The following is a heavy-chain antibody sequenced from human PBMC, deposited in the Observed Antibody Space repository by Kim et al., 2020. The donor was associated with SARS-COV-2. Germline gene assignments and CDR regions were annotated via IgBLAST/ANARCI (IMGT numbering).Heavy chain of an antibody. J-gene: IGHJ1*01. CDR3: AKSDDSGGYYLHAEYFQH. CDR1: GFTFSSNA. D-gene: IGHD3-22*01. V-gene: IGHV3-23*01. Sequence: GGSLRLSCAGSGFTFSSNAMSWVRQAPGKGLEWVSAISGSGSSTYYADSVKGRFTISRDNSKNRLYLQMNSLRAEDTAVYYCAKSDDSGGYYLHAEYFQHWGQGTLVTVSS. CDR2: ISGSGSST.